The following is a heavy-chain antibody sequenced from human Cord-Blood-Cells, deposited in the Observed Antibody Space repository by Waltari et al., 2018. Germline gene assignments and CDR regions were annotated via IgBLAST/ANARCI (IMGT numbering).Heavy chain of an antibody. V-gene: IGHV3-33*01. CDR1: GFTFSSYG. CDR3: ARVEGRSSSSIYYYYGMDV. D-gene: IGHD6-6*01. CDR2: IWYDGSNK. J-gene: IGHJ6*02. Sequence: QVQLVESGGGVVQPGRSLRLSCAASGFTFSSYGMHWVRQAPGKGLEWVAVIWYDGSNKYYADSVKGRFTISRDNSKNTLYLQMNSLRAEDTAVYYCARVEGRSSSSIYYYYGMDVWGQGTTVTVSS.